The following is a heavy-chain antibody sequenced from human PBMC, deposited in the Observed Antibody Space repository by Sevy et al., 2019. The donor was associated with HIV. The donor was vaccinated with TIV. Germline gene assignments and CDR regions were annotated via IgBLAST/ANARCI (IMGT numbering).Heavy chain of an antibody. D-gene: IGHD3-10*01. CDR3: ARGRDITMVQGVTAY. CDR1: GGSFSGYY. V-gene: IGHV4-34*01. J-gene: IGHJ4*02. CDR2: INHTGNT. Sequence: SETLSLTCAVYGGSFSGYYWNWIRQPPGKGLEWIGEINHTGNTNYNPSLKSRVTISVDTSKNQFSLKLSSVTAADTAVYYCARGRDITMVQGVTAYWGRGTLVTVSS.